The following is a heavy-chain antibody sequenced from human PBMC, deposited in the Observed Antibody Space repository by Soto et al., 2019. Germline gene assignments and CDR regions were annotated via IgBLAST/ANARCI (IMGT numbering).Heavy chain of an antibody. Sequence: PSETLSLTSTVSGGSISNSSYYWGWIRQPPGKGLEGFGSIYYSGSTYYNPSLKSRVTISVDTSKNQFSLKLSSVTAADTAVYYCARLFPRVVPAAIYFDYWGQGTLVTSPQ. D-gene: IGHD2-2*01. CDR2: IYYSGST. J-gene: IGHJ4*02. CDR1: GGSISNSSYY. CDR3: ARLFPRVVPAAIYFDY. V-gene: IGHV4-39*01.